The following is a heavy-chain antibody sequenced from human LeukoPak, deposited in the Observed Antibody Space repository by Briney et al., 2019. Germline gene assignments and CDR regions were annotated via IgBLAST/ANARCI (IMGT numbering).Heavy chain of an antibody. CDR2: INPNSGGT. CDR3: AVAPLRFLGWSRGDGMDV. Sequence: LVASVKVSCKASGYTFTGYYMHWVRQAPGQGLEWMGWINPNSGGTNYAQKFQGRVTMTRDTSISTAYMELSRLRSDDTAVYYCAVAPLRFLGWSRGDGMDVWGQGTTVTVSS. V-gene: IGHV1-2*02. J-gene: IGHJ6*02. CDR1: GYTFTGYY. D-gene: IGHD3-3*01.